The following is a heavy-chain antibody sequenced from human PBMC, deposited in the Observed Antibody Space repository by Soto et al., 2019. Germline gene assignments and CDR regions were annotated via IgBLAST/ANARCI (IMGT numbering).Heavy chain of an antibody. Sequence: SGPTLVNPTQTLTLTCTFSGFSLSTSGVGVGWIRQPPGKALEWLALIYWDDDKRYSPSLKSRLPITKDTTKNKVVLTMTNMEPVDTATYYFAHNSQSDRRIIAFRAQRTLVPRSS. D-gene: IGHD1-20*01. V-gene: IGHV2-5*02. J-gene: IGHJ4*02. CDR1: GFSLSTSGVG. CDR3: AHNSQSDRRIIAF. CDR2: IYWDDDK.